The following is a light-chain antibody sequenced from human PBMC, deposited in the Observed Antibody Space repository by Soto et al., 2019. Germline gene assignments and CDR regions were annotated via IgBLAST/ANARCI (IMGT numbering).Light chain of an antibody. Sequence: DIQMTQSPSTLPASVGDRVTITCRASQSISTWLAWYQQQPGKAPKLLIYKASSLQSGVTSRFSGSGSGTQFTLTSNTLQPDDFATYYCQQYDSYPFTFGQGTKLEIK. V-gene: IGKV1-5*03. CDR1: QSISTW. CDR2: KAS. J-gene: IGKJ2*01. CDR3: QQYDSYPFT.